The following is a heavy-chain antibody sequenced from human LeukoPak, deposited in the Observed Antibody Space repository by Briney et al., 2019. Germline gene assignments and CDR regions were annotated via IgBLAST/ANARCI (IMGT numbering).Heavy chain of an antibody. CDR1: GGSISSSSYY. Sequence: SETLSLTCTVSGGSISSSSYYWGWIRQPPGKGLEWIGSIYYSGSTYYNPSLKSRVTISVDTSKNQFSLKLSSVTAADTAVYYCARQSVGATLHFDYWGQGTLVTVS. CDR2: IYYSGST. V-gene: IGHV4-39*01. CDR3: ARQSVGATLHFDY. D-gene: IGHD1-26*01. J-gene: IGHJ4*02.